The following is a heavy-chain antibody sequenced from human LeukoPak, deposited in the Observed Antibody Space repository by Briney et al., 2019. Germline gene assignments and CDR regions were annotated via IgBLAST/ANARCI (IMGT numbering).Heavy chain of an antibody. D-gene: IGHD4-17*01. V-gene: IGHV4-30-4*08. CDR3: ARGRATVTTPDAFDI. Sequence: LRLSCAASGFTFSSYAMSWVRQPPGKGLEWIGYIYYSGSTYYNPSLKSRVTISVDTSKNQFSLKLSSVTAADTAVYYCARGRATVTTPDAFDIWGQGTMVIVSS. CDR2: IYYSGST. CDR1: GFTFSSYA. J-gene: IGHJ3*02.